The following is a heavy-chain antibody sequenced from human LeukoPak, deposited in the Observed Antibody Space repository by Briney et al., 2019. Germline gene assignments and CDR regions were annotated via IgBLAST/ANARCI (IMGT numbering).Heavy chain of an antibody. CDR1: GVTFDNFA. J-gene: IGHJ4*02. D-gene: IGHD3-10*01. CDR3: ARELFDFDY. CDR2: ITGSGGST. V-gene: IGHV3-23*01. Sequence: PGGSLRLSCAPSGVTFDNFAMTCVRQAPGKGLEWVSEITGSGGSTYYADSVKGRFTISRDNSKNTLYLQMNSLTAEDTAIYYCARELFDFDYWGQGTLVTVSS.